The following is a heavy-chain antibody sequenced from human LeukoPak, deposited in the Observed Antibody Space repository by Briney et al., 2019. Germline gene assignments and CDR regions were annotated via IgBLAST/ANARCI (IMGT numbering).Heavy chain of an antibody. CDR2: ISSSGSTI. CDR3: AKDGIAARHYYYYYYMDV. CDR1: GFTFSSYE. D-gene: IGHD6-6*01. J-gene: IGHJ6*03. V-gene: IGHV3-48*03. Sequence: GGSLRLSCAASGFTFSSYEMNWVRQAPGKGLEWVSYISSSGSTIYYADSVKGRFTISRDNAKNSLYLQMNSLRAEDTAVYYCAKDGIAARHYYYYYYMDVWGKGTTVTVSS.